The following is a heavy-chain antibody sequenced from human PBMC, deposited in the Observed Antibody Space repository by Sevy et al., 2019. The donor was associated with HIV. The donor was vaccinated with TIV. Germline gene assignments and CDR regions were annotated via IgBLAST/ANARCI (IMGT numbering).Heavy chain of an antibody. CDR3: AKGGSGGIDHYGMNV. J-gene: IGHJ6*02. CDR1: GFTFSSYW. D-gene: IGHD6-25*01. Sequence: GGSLRLSCAASGFTFSSYWMSWVRQAPGKGLEGVAFIRYDGINKYYVDSVKGRSTISRDNSKDTLYLEMKSLRLEDTAIYYCAKGGSGGIDHYGMNVWGQGTTVTVS. V-gene: IGHV3-30*02. CDR2: IRYDGINK.